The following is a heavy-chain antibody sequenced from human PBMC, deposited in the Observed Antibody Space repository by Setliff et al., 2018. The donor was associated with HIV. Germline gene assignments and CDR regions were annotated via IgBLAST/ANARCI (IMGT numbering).Heavy chain of an antibody. Sequence: WASVKVSCKASGGSFSSYAISWVRQAPGQGLEWMGGIIPIFGTAKYAQKFQGRVKITTDESTSTAYMGLSRLKSDDTAVYFCATFDYGHSLGKIDYWGQGTLVTVSS. CDR2: IIPIFGTA. CDR3: ATFDYGHSLGKIDY. J-gene: IGHJ4*02. D-gene: IGHD4-17*01. V-gene: IGHV1-69*05. CDR1: GGSFSSYA.